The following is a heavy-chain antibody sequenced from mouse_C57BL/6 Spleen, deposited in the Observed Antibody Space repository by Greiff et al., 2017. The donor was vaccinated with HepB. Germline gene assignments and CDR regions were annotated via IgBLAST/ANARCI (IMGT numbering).Heavy chain of an antibody. V-gene: IGHV1-47*01. CDR3: ARKGLLNYAMDY. CDR2: FHPYNDDT. CDR1: GYTFTTYP. Sequence: VKVVESGAELVKPGASVKMSCKASGYTFTTYPIEWMKQNHGKSLEWIGNFHPYNDDTKYNEKFKGKATLTVEKSSSTVYLELSRLTSDDSAVYYCARKGLLNYAMDYWGQGTSVTVSS. J-gene: IGHJ4*01. D-gene: IGHD1-1*01.